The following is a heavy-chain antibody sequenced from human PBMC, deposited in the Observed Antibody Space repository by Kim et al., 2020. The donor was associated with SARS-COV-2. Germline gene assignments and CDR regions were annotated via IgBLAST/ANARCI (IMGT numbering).Heavy chain of an antibody. CDR3: ARGSYGGNSFLYHFDY. CDR2: IYHRGNS. Sequence: SETLSLTCTVSGSSISSGGDYWSWIRQLPGKGLQWIGYIYHRGNSYYNPSLKSRLTISIDTSKNQFSLKLSSVTAADTAVYYCARGSYGGNSFLYHFDY. V-gene: IGHV4-31*03. J-gene: IGHJ4*01. D-gene: IGHD2-21*02. CDR1: GSSISSGGDY.